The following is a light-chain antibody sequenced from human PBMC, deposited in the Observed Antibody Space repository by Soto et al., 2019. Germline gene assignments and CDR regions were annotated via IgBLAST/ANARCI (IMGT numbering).Light chain of an antibody. Sequence: EIVLTQSPCTLSLSPGERATLSCRASQSVSSSNLAWYQQKPGQPPRLLIYGASSRATGVPDRFSGSGSGTDFTLTINRLEPEDFAVYFCQQYGSSPLTFGGGTKVEIK. CDR2: GAS. CDR1: QSVSSSN. J-gene: IGKJ4*01. V-gene: IGKV3-20*01. CDR3: QQYGSSPLT.